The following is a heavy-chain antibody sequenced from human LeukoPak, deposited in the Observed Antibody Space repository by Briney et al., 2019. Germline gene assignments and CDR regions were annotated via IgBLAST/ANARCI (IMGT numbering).Heavy chain of an antibody. D-gene: IGHD1-1*01. J-gene: IGHJ4*02. CDR1: GFSFSSYW. Sequence: GGSLRLSCAASGFSFSSYWMSWVRQAPGKGLEGVANIKRDGSEKYYVDSVKGRFTISRDNAKNSLYLQMNSLRAEDTAVYYCARDPVRRYDYWGQGTLVTVSS. CDR2: IKRDGSEK. V-gene: IGHV3-7*01. CDR3: ARDPVRRYDY.